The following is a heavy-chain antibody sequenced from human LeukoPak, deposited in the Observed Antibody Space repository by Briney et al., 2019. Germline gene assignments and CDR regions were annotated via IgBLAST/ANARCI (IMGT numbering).Heavy chain of an antibody. D-gene: IGHD3-10*01. CDR1: GYTFFSYG. CDR2: ITAYNDKT. Sequence: ASVKGSCKASGYTFFSYGISWVRQAPGQGLEWMGWITAYNDKTNYAQKLQGRVTMTTDTSTSTAYMELRSLRSDDTAVYYCASALLRFGEPSHIDYWGQGSLVTASS. V-gene: IGHV1-18*01. J-gene: IGHJ4*02. CDR3: ASALLRFGEPSHIDY.